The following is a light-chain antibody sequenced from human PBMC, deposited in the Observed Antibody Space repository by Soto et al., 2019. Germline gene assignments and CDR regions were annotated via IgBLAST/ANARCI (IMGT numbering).Light chain of an antibody. Sequence: QSALTQPRSVSGSPGQSVTISCAGTSSDVGGYNYVSWYQQHPGKAPKLMIYDVSKRPSGVPDRFSGSKSGNTASLTISGLQAEDEADYYCCSYAGRYTYIFXTGTNLTV. V-gene: IGLV2-11*01. CDR1: SSDVGGYNY. CDR3: CSYAGRYTYI. J-gene: IGLJ1*01. CDR2: DVS.